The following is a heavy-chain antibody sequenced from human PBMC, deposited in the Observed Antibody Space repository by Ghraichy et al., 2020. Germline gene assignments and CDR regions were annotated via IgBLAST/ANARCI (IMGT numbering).Heavy chain of an antibody. Sequence: SCAVSGGSISSGGYSWSWIRQPPGKGLEWIGYIYHSGSTYYNPSLKSRVTISVDRSKNQFSLKLSSVTAADTAVYYCARGGVPAAPEGYYYGMDVWGQGTTVTVSS. CDR2: IYHSGST. CDR3: ARGGVPAAPEGYYYGMDV. J-gene: IGHJ6*02. D-gene: IGHD2-2*01. CDR1: GGSISSGGYS. V-gene: IGHV4-30-2*01.